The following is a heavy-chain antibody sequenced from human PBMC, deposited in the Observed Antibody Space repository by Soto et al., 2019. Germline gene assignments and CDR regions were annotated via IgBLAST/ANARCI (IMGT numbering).Heavy chain of an antibody. CDR2: ISWNSGSI. D-gene: IGHD3-10*01. Sequence: GGSLRLSCAASGFTFDDYAMHWVRQAPGKGLEWVSGISWNSGSIGYADSVKGRFTISRDNAKNSLYLQMNSLRAEDTALYYCANGAFHVPDGRYDAFDIWGQGTMVTVSS. CDR3: ANGAFHVPDGRYDAFDI. V-gene: IGHV3-9*01. CDR1: GFTFDDYA. J-gene: IGHJ3*02.